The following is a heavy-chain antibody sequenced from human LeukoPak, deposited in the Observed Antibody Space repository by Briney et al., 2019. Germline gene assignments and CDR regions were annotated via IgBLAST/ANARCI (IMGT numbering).Heavy chain of an antibody. CDR2: IYYSGST. V-gene: IGHV4-30-4*08. CDR1: GGSISSGSYY. Sequence: SETLSLTCTVSGGSISSGSYYWSWTRQPPGKGLEWSAYIYYSGSTYYNPSLKSRVTISVDTSNNQFSLTLSSVTAAGTGVYYCARDHSPYDFWSGYYFGDVVMAVWGKGTTVTVSS. D-gene: IGHD3-3*01. J-gene: IGHJ6*03. CDR3: ARDHSPYDFWSGYYFGDVVMAV.